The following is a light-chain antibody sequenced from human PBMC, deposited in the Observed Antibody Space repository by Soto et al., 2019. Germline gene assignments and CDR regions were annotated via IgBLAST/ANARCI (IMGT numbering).Light chain of an antibody. CDR2: DVS. J-gene: IGLJ1*01. CDR1: SSDVGGYNY. Sequence: QSALTQPASVSGSPGQSITVSCTGTSSDVGGYNYVSWYQQHPGKAPKLMIYDVSNRPSGVSNRFSGSKSGNTASLTISGFQAEDEADYYCSSYTGSSTYVFGTWTKLTVL. V-gene: IGLV2-14*01. CDR3: SSYTGSSTYV.